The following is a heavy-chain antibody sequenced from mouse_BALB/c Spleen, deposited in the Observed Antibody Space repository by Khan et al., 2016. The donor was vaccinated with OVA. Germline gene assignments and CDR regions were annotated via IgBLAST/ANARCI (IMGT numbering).Heavy chain of an antibody. J-gene: IGHJ3*01. D-gene: IGHD2-13*01. Sequence: EVELVESGGGLVKPGGSLKLSCAASGFTFSDYYMYWVRQTPEKRLEWVATISDGGTYIYYPDNVKGRFTITRDNAKNTLYLQMSSLKTEDTAMDYCTRGYDGDSFAYWGQGTLVTVSA. CDR1: GFTFSDYY. CDR2: ISDGGTYI. CDR3: TRGYDGDSFAY. V-gene: IGHV5-4*02.